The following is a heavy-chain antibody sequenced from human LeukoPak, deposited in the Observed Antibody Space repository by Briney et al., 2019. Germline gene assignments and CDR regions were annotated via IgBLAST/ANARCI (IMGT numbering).Heavy chain of an antibody. CDR2: ISYDGSNK. CDR3: AKDFGYCSGGSCYFDY. Sequence: GGSLRLSCAASGFTFSSYAMHWVRQAPGKGLEWVAVISYDGSNKYYADSVKGRFTISRDNSKNTLYLQMNSLRAEDTAVFYCAKDFGYCSGGSCYFDYWGQGTLVTVSS. CDR1: GFTFSSYA. J-gene: IGHJ4*02. V-gene: IGHV3-30*04. D-gene: IGHD2-15*01.